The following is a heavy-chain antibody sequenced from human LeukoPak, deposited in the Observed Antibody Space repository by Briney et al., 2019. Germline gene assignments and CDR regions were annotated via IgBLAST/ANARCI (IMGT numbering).Heavy chain of an antibody. CDR3: AREKYDSSGNYAFDI. CDR1: GGSISSSSYY. D-gene: IGHD3-22*01. CDR2: IYYSGST. V-gene: IGHV4-39*07. Sequence: SETLSLTCTVSGGSISSSSYYWGWIRQPPGKGLEWIGSIYYSGSTYYNPSLKSRVTISVDTSKNQFSLKLSSVTAADTAVYYCAREKYDSSGNYAFDIWGQGTMVTVSS. J-gene: IGHJ3*02.